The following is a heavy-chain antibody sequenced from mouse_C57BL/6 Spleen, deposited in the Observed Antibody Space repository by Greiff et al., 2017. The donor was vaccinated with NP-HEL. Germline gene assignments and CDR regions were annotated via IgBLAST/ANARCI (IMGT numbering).Heavy chain of an antibody. CDR2: IYPGDGDT. Sequence: VQLQQSGPELVKPGASVKISCKASGYAFSSSWMNWVKQRPGKGLEWIGRIYPGDGDTNYNGKFKGKATLTADKSSSTAYMQLSSLTSEDSAVYFCARRANWDVGYAMDYWGQGTSVTVSS. D-gene: IGHD4-1*01. V-gene: IGHV1-82*01. CDR3: ARRANWDVGYAMDY. CDR1: GYAFSSSW. J-gene: IGHJ4*01.